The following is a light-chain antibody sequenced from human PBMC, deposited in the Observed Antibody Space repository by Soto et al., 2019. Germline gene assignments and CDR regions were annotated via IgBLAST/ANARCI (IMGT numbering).Light chain of an antibody. V-gene: IGKV1-27*01. CDR1: QGINNY. J-gene: IGKJ3*01. CDR2: AAF. Sequence: DIQMTQSPSSLSASVGDRVTIACRASQGINNYLAWYQQRPGKVPRLLIYAAFTLHSDVPSRFSGSGFGTDFPLTISSLQPEDVATYYCQRYHSAALTFGPGTKVNIK. CDR3: QRYHSAALT.